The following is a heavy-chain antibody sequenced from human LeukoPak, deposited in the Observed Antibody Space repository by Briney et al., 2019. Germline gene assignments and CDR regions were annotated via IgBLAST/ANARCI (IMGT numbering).Heavy chain of an antibody. CDR2: IYSGGST. D-gene: IGHD3-22*01. CDR1: GFTFSSYA. J-gene: IGHJ1*01. V-gene: IGHV3-66*01. CDR3: ARSDSSGYYHH. Sequence: GGSLRLSCAASGFTFSSYAMSWVRQAPGKGLEWVSIIYSGGSTYYADSVKGRFTISRDTSKNTLYLQMSSLRAEDTAVYYCARSDSSGYYHHWGQATLVTVSS.